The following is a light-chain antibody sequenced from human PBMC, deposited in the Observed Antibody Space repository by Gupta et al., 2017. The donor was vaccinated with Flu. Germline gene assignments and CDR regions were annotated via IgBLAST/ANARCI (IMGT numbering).Light chain of an antibody. Sequence: EIVLTQPPGTLSLSTGERATLSCRASQSVSSSYLAWYQQKPGQAPRLLIYGASSRATGIPDRFSGSASGTDFTLTISILEPEDFAVYYCQQDGSSPYSFGQGTKLEIK. V-gene: IGKV3-20*01. CDR2: GAS. CDR1: QSVSSSY. J-gene: IGKJ2*03. CDR3: QQDGSSPYS.